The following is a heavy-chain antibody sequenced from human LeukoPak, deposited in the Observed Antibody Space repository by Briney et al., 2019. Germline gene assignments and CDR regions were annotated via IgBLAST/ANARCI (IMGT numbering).Heavy chain of an antibody. Sequence: SETLSLTGTVSGDSITSNTYYWGWIRQPPGKGLEWIGGISYSGDTYYYPSLKTRVTISIDTSRNQVSRELSSLTTADTSIYFCARHASTAMAPVHIDNWGQGTLVTVSS. CDR1: GDSITSNTYY. CDR3: ARHASTAMAPVHIDN. CDR2: ISYSGDT. V-gene: IGHV4-39*01. J-gene: IGHJ4*02. D-gene: IGHD5-18*01.